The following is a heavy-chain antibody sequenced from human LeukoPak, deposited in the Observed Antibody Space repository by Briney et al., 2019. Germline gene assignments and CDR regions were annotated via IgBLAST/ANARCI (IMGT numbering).Heavy chain of an antibody. V-gene: IGHV3-NL1*01. CDR3: ARDGPYGSGSPYYMDV. CDR2: IYSGGST. CDR1: GFTFSSYG. D-gene: IGHD3-10*01. Sequence: GGSLRLSWAASGFTFSSYGMHWVRQAPGKGLEWVAVIYSGGSTYYADSVKGRFTISRDNAKNSLYLQMNSLRAEDTAVYYCARDGPYGSGSPYYMDVWGKGTTVTISS. J-gene: IGHJ6*03.